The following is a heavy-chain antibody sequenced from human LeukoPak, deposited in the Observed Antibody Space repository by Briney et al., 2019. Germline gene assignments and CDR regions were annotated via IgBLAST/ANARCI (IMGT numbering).Heavy chain of an antibody. CDR3: ARVMVQGVIVLGSAFDI. CDR1: GYTFTSYY. Sequence: DSVKVSCKASGYTFTSYYMHWVRQAPGQGLEWMGIINPSGGSTSYAQKFQGRVTMTRDTSTSTVYMELSSLRSEDTAVYYCARVMVQGVIVLGSAFDIWGQGTMVTVSS. CDR2: INPSGGST. J-gene: IGHJ3*02. D-gene: IGHD3-10*01. V-gene: IGHV1-46*01.